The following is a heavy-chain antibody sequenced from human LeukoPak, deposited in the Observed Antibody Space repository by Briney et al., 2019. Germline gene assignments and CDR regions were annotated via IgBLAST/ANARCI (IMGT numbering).Heavy chain of an antibody. CDR1: GFTFSTYW. J-gene: IGHJ4*02. CDR2: INGDGSTT. CDR3: ARDYAGSPDY. V-gene: IGHV3-74*03. Sequence: GGSLRLSCTASGFTFSTYWINWVRQSPGKGLVWVALINGDGSTTTHADSAKGRFTISRDNAKNTAYLQMNSLRDEDTAVYFCARDYAGSPDYWGQGTLVTVSA. D-gene: IGHD3-10*01.